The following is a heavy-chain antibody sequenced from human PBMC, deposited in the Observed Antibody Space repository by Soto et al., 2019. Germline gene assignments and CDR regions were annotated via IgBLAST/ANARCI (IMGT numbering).Heavy chain of an antibody. CDR1: GYIFTSYW. Sequence: GASVKMSWKGSGYIFTSYWSAWVRHMPGKGLEWMAIINPGDSETKYSPSFQGQVTISADKSINTAFLQWGSLKASDTAMYYCARNATYYDILSGYYFDYWGQGTKVTVSS. J-gene: IGHJ4*02. CDR2: INPGDSET. CDR3: ARNATYYDILSGYYFDY. D-gene: IGHD3-9*01. V-gene: IGHV5-51*03.